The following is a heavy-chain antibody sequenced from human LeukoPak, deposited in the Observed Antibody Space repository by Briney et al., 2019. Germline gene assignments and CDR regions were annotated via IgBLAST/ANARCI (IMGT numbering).Heavy chain of an antibody. CDR1: GGSISSGGYS. Sequence: SETLSLTCAVSGGSISSGGYSWSWIRQPPGKGLEWIGYIYRSGSTYYNPSLKSRVTISVDRSKNQFSLKLSSVTAADTAVYYCARGDYYDSSGQKSSWFDPWGQGTLVTVSS. D-gene: IGHD3-22*01. V-gene: IGHV4-30-2*01. CDR3: ARGDYYDSSGQKSSWFDP. J-gene: IGHJ5*02. CDR2: IYRSGST.